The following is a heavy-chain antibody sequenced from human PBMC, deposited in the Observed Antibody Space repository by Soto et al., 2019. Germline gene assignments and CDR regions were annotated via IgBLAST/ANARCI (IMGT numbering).Heavy chain of an antibody. J-gene: IGHJ5*02. CDR2: ISAYNGNT. V-gene: IGHV1-18*01. CDR3: ATAPRSSWYAP. CDR1: GYPFTSYG. Sequence: QVQLVQSGAEVKKPGASVKVSCKASGYPFTSYGISWVRQAPGQGLEWMGWISAYNGNTNYAQKLQGRVTMTTDTPTSTADMGLRSLRSDDTAVYYCATAPRSSWYAPWGQATLVTVSS. D-gene: IGHD6-13*01.